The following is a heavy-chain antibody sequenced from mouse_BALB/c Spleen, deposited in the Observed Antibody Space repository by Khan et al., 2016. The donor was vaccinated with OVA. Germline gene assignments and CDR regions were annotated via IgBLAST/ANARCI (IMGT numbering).Heavy chain of an antibody. V-gene: IGHV1-7*01. J-gene: IGHJ2*01. CDR3: ARDRIDN. CDR1: GYTFTSYW. CDR2: INPTSGYT. Sequence: LQQSGAELAKPGASVKMSCTASGYTFTSYWMHWIKQRPGQGLEWIGYINPTSGYTDYNQKFKDKATLTADKSSSTAYMQLSSLTSDDSAVYYCARDRIDNWGQGTALTVSS.